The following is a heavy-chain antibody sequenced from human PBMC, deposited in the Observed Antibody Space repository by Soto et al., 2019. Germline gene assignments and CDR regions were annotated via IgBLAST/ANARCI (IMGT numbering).Heavy chain of an antibody. D-gene: IGHD2-15*01. CDR3: AREVRGGFTGIFDQ. CDR1: GDSISDYFY. V-gene: IGHV4-4*07. J-gene: IGHJ4*02. CDR2: IYTDGTT. Sequence: QVQLQGSGPGQVKPSETLSLTYTVSGDSISDYFYWSWIRQPAGKGLEWIGRIYTDGTTTYNPSLKGRVTLSLDKSKTQFSLRLSSVTAADTAVYYFAREVRGGFTGIFDQWGRGSRVTVSS.